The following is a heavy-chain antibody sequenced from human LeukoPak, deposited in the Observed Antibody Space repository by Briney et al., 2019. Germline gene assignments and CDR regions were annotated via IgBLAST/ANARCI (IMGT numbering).Heavy chain of an antibody. V-gene: IGHV3-30*03. J-gene: IGHJ5*02. Sequence: PGGSLRLSCAASGFTFSGYRMSWVRQAPGKGLEWVAVISYDGSNKYYADSVKGRFTISRDNSKNTLYLQMNSLRAEDTAVYYCARPEGSYYYGPGVWFDPWGQGTLVTVSS. CDR1: GFTFSGYR. CDR3: ARPEGSYYYGPGVWFDP. CDR2: ISYDGSNK. D-gene: IGHD3-10*01.